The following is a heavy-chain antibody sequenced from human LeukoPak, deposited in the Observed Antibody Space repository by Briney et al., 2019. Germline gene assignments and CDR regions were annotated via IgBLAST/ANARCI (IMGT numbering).Heavy chain of an antibody. CDR3: AKGHYFTLFDY. CDR1: GFSFNTYA. J-gene: IGHJ4*02. V-gene: IGHV3-23*01. Sequence: AGGSLRLSCAASGFSFNTYAMGWVRQAPGKGLEWVSAITGSGGSTFYVDSVKGRFTISRDNSKNTLFLQMNSLRADDTAVYYCAKGHYFTLFDYWGQGTLVTVSS. D-gene: IGHD2/OR15-2a*01. CDR2: ITGSGGST.